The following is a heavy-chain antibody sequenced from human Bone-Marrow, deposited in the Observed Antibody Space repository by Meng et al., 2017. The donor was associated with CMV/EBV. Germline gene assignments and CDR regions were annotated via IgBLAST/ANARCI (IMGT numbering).Heavy chain of an antibody. CDR1: GYTFTDYY. CDR2: INPNSGGT. J-gene: IGHJ4*02. CDR3: AARGYNYGQNFEY. Sequence: VQLGQSGAEVKKPGASVKVSCKASGYTFTDYYMHWVRQAPGQGLEWMGWINPNSGGTSYAQKFQGRVTMTRDTSINTAYMELTSLTPDDTAVYYCAARGYNYGQNFEYWGQGTLVTVSS. D-gene: IGHD5-18*01. V-gene: IGHV1-2*02.